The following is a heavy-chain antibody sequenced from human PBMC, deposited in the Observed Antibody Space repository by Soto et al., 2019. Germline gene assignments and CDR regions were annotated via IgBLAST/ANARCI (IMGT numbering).Heavy chain of an antibody. CDR3: ARLDDYSAYYLGAFVI. J-gene: IGHJ3*02. D-gene: IGHD3-22*01. CDR2: IYPGDSGT. V-gene: IGHV5-51*01. Sequence: EPLTIPGNGYGCSISNYSIGRVRDMPGGGLEWLGIIYPGDSGTRYSPSLEGQVTITADKSISTAYLQRSRLXXSDTAMSYCARLDDYSAYYLGAFVIWGQGTMVTAS. CDR1: GCSISNYS.